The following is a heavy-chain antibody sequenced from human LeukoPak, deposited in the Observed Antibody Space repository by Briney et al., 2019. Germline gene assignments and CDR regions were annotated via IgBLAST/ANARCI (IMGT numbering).Heavy chain of an antibody. CDR2: INPNSGGT. Sequence: GASVKVSCKASGYTFTGYYMHWVRQAPGQGLEWMGWINPNSGGTNYAQTFQGRVTMTRDTSISTAYMELSRLRSDDTAVYYCARTYCSSTSCANWFDPWGQGTLVTVSS. J-gene: IGHJ5*02. CDR1: GYTFTGYY. CDR3: ARTYCSSTSCANWFDP. D-gene: IGHD2-2*01. V-gene: IGHV1-2*02.